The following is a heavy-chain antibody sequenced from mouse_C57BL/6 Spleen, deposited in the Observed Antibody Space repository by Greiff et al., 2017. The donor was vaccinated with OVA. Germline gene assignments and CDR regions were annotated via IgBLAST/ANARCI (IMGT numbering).Heavy chain of an antibody. V-gene: IGHV3-6*01. CDR3: ASDAY. J-gene: IGHJ3*01. CDR1: GYSITSGYY. Sequence: VQLQQSGPGLVKPSQSLSLTCSVTGYSITSGYYWNWIRQFPGNKLEWMGYISYDGSNNYNPTLKNRISIARDTSKNQFFLKLNSVTTEYTATYYCASDAYWGQGTLVTVSA. CDR2: ISYDGSN.